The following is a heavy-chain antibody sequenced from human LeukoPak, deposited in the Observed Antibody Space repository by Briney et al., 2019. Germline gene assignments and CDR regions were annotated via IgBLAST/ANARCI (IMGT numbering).Heavy chain of an antibody. Sequence: SETLSLTCTVSGGSISSGGYYWSWIRQHPGKGLEWIGYIYYSGSTYYNPSLKSRVTISVDTSKYQFSLKLSSVTAADTAVYYCAREAAAGMTFFDYWGQGTLVTVSS. CDR2: IYYSGST. CDR1: GGSISSGGYY. CDR3: AREAAAGMTFFDY. D-gene: IGHD6-13*01. J-gene: IGHJ4*02. V-gene: IGHV4-31*03.